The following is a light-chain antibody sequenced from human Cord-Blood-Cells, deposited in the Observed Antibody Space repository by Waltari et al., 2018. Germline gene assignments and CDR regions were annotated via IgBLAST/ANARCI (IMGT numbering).Light chain of an antibody. V-gene: IGKV1-39*01. Sequence: DIQMTQSPSSLSASVGDSVTITCQASQSISSYLNWYQQKPGKAPKLLSYASSSLQSGVPSRFSGRGSGTDFTLTISSLQPKDFATYYCQQSYSTPWMFGQGTKVEIK. CDR2: ASS. CDR1: QSISSY. CDR3: QQSYSTPWM. J-gene: IGKJ1*01.